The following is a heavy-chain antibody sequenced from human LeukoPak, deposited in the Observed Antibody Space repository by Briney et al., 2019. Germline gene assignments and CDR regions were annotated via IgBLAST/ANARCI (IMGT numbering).Heavy chain of an antibody. J-gene: IGHJ6*03. Sequence: PGGSLRLSCAASGFTFSSYSMNWVRQAPGKGLEWVSSISSSSSYIYYADSVKGRFTISRDNAKNSLYLQMNSLRAEDTAVYYCARSPGGTYYYYYMDVWGKGTTVTVSS. CDR1: GFTFSSYS. V-gene: IGHV3-21*01. D-gene: IGHD3-10*01. CDR2: ISSSSSYI. CDR3: ARSPGGTYYYYYMDV.